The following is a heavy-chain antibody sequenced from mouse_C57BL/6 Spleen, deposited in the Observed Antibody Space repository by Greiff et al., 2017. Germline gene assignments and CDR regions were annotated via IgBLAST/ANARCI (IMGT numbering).Heavy chain of an antibody. D-gene: IGHD1-1*01. J-gene: IGHJ2*01. CDR2: IYPGDGDT. CDR1: GYAFSSSW. V-gene: IGHV1-82*01. Sequence: QVQLQQSGPELVKPGASVKISCKASGYAFSSSWMNWVKQRPGKGLEWIGRIYPGDGDTNYNGKVKGKATMTADKSSSTAYMQLSSLTSEDSAVFFCARGGGSSFYYFDYWGQGTTLTVSS. CDR3: ARGGGSSFYYFDY.